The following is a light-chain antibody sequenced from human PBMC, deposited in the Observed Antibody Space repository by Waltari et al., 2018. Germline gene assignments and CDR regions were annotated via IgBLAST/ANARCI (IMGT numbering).Light chain of an antibody. J-gene: IGLJ3*02. Sequence: QSALTQPASVSGSPGQSITISRTGTSSDVGGYNYVSWYQQHPGKAPKLMIYDVTNRPSGVSNRFSGSKSGNTASLTISGLQAEDEADYYCSSYTSSRIWVFGGGTKLTVL. CDR1: SSDVGGYNY. V-gene: IGLV2-14*03. CDR2: DVT. CDR3: SSYTSSRIWV.